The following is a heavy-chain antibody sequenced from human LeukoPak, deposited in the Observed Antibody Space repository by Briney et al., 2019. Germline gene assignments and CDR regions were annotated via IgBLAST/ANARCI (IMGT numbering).Heavy chain of an antibody. D-gene: IGHD2-2*01. Sequence: GGSLRLSCAASGFTFSNYNMNWVRQAPGKGLECISYIGSSSYTISYADSVKGRFTISRDNAKNSLYLQMNSLRAEDTAVYYCARMETYCSSTTCFDTFDMWGQGTMVTVSS. CDR2: IGSSSYTI. CDR3: ARMETYCSSTTCFDTFDM. CDR1: GFTFSNYN. V-gene: IGHV3-48*01. J-gene: IGHJ3*02.